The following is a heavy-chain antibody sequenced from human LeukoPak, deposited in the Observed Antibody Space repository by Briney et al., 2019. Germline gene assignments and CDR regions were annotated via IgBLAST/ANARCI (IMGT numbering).Heavy chain of an antibody. V-gene: IGHV4-39*07. CDR2: IYYSGTT. CDR3: ARDKGGLGRGYYYMDV. D-gene: IGHD3/OR15-3a*01. Sequence: PPETLSLTCTVSNGSISSSSYYWGWIRQPPGKGLEWIGSIYYSGTTYYNPSLKSRVTISLDTSKNQFSLKLSSVTAADTAVYYCARDKGGLGRGYYYMDVWGKGTTVTVSS. CDR1: NGSISSSSYY. J-gene: IGHJ6*03.